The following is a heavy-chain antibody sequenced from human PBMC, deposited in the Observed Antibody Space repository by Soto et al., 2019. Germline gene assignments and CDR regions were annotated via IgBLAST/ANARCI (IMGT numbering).Heavy chain of an antibody. CDR3: ARLNSSGWYGAFDI. Sequence: GASLTISCEGSGYNFTSSWIGWVRQMPGKGLEWMGIIYPGDSDTRYSPSFQGQVTISADKSISTAYLQWSSLKASDTAMYYCARLNSSGWYGAFDIWGQGTMVTVSS. V-gene: IGHV5-51*01. CDR2: IYPGDSDT. CDR1: GYNFTSSW. D-gene: IGHD6-19*01. J-gene: IGHJ3*02.